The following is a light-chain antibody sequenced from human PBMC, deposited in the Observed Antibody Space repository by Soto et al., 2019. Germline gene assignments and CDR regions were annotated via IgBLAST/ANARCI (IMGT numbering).Light chain of an antibody. CDR3: LQYSSHSWP. Sequence: IHMTQSAASLSPSVGDMVTITCRASRSISDWLAWYQQKPGKAPELLIFDASNLKSGVSSRFSGSGSGTEFTLTISRLQPDDVATYYCLQYSSHSWPFGQGTKVDIK. V-gene: IGKV1-5*01. J-gene: IGKJ1*01. CDR1: RSISDW. CDR2: DAS.